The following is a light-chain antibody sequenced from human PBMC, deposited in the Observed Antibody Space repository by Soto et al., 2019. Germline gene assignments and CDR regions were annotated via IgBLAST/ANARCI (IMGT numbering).Light chain of an antibody. CDR1: HNVRVY. CDR2: AAS. V-gene: IGKV1-39*01. CDR3: QQSYSTPWT. Sequence: DIQMTQSPSSLSASVRDRVTITCRASHNVRVYLNWYQQKPGKAPKLLIYAASSLQSGIPSRFSGSGSETDFSLTISSLQPEDFATYYCQQSYSTPWTFGQGTKVDIK. J-gene: IGKJ1*01.